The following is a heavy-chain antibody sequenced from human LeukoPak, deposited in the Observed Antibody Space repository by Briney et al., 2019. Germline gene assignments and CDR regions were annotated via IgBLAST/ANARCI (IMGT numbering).Heavy chain of an antibody. J-gene: IGHJ4*02. V-gene: IGHV3-66*01. D-gene: IGHD3-9*01. CDR3: ARGRYYYDLLTGYYNVGGYYFDY. Sequence: GGSLRLSCAASGFTVSSNYMSWVRQAPGKGLEWVSVIYSGGSTYYADSVKGRFTISRDNSKNTLYLQMNSLRAEDTAVYYCARGRYYYDLLTGYYNVGGYYFDYWGQGTLVTVSS. CDR2: IYSGGST. CDR1: GFTVSSNY.